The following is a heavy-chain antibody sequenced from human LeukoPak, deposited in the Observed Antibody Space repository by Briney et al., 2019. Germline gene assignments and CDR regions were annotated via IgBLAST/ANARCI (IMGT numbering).Heavy chain of an antibody. V-gene: IGHV3-48*01. Sequence: PGGSLRLSCAASGFTFSRYSMNWVRQAPGKGLGWVSYISSSSSTIYYADSVKGRFTISRDNAKNSLYLQMNSLRAEDTAVYYCARDVWFGESRLDYWGQGTLVTVSS. CDR3: ARDVWFGESRLDY. CDR2: ISSSSSTI. D-gene: IGHD3-10*01. CDR1: GFTFSRYS. J-gene: IGHJ4*02.